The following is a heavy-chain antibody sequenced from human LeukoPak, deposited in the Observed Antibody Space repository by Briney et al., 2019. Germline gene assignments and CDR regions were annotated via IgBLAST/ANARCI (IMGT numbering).Heavy chain of an antibody. CDR1: GFTFSSYG. CDR3: EREGGRSYGMYV. J-gene: IGHJ6*04. CDR2: IWDGGGNT. V-gene: IGHV3-33*01. Sequence: TGGSLRLSCAASGFTFSSYGMRWVRQAPGKGLEWVAVIWDGGGNTYYADSVKGRFTIARDNSKNTLYLQTNSLRAEDTAVYYCEREGGRSYGMYVWGDGTTVSVSS. D-gene: IGHD2-15*01.